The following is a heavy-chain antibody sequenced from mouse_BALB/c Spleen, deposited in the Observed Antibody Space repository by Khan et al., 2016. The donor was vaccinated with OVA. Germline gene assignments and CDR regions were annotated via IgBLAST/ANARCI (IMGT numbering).Heavy chain of an antibody. CDR3: ARAYGDDVGGLAY. CDR1: GFSLSNYG. D-gene: IGHD2-2*01. Sequence: QVQLKESGPGLVAPSQSLSITCTVSGFSLSNYGVHWVRQPPGKGLEWLGVIWTGGITNYNSALMSRLSISNDNSKSQVFLKMNRLQTDDTAIYDSARAYGDDVGGLAYWGQGTMVTVSA. J-gene: IGHJ3*01. CDR2: IWTGGIT. V-gene: IGHV2-9*02.